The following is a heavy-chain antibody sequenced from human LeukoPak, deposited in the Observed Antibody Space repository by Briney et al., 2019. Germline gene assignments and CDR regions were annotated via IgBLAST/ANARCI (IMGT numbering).Heavy chain of an antibody. Sequence: GASVKVSCKASGGTFSSYAISWVRQAPGQGLEWMGRIIPIFGIANYAQKFTGRVTINAAKSTSTASMELGSLRSEDTAVYYCARQEATFCTTTSCYSPFNYYYGMDVWGQGTTVTVSS. CDR3: ARQEATFCTTTSCYSPFNYYYGMDV. J-gene: IGHJ6*02. V-gene: IGHV1-69*04. CDR1: GGTFSSYA. D-gene: IGHD2-2*01. CDR2: IIPIFGIA.